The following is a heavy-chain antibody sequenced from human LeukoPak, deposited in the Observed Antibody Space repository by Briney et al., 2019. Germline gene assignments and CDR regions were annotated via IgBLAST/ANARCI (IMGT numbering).Heavy chain of an antibody. V-gene: IGHV3-74*01. CDR3: VRGGVDY. CDR1: GFTFNNHA. J-gene: IGHJ4*02. D-gene: IGHD3-16*01. Sequence: GGSLRLSCAASGFTFNNHAMSWARQAPGKGLEWVSRINSGGGSTDFAESVKGRFTISRDNAKNTVYLQMNSLRVEDTAIYYCVRGGVDYWGQGTLVTVSS. CDR2: INSGGGST.